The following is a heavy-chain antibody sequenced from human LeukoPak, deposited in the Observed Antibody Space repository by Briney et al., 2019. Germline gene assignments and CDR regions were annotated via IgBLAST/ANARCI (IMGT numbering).Heavy chain of an antibody. CDR1: GGSISSYY. D-gene: IGHD2-2*01. CDR2: IYTSGST. V-gene: IGHV4-4*07. CDR3: AGTSTWLSFGY. J-gene: IGHJ4*02. Sequence: PSETLSLTCTVSGGSISSYYWSWIRQPAGKGLEWIGRIYTSGSTNYNPSLKSRVTMSVNTSKNQFSLKLSSVTAADTAVYYCAGTSTWLSFGYWGQGTLVTVSS.